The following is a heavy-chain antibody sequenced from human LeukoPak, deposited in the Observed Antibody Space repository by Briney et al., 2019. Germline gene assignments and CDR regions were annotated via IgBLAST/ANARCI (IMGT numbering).Heavy chain of an antibody. CDR3: ARMGYYYDSSGYYYFDY. V-gene: IGHV2-70*04. J-gene: IGHJ4*02. D-gene: IGHD3-22*01. CDR2: LDWDDDK. CDR1: GLSLSTSGMR. Sequence: SGPALVKPTQTLTLTCTFSGLSLSTSGMRVSWIRQPPGKALEWLARLDWDDDKFYSTSLKTRLTISKDTSKNQVVLTMTNMDPVDTATYYCARMGYYYDSSGYYYFDYWGQGTLVTVSS.